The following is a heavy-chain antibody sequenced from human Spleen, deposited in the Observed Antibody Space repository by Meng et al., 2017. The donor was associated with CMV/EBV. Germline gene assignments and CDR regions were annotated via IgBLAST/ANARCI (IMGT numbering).Heavy chain of an antibody. CDR2: ISAYNGNT. CDR3: TRAELRDYDFWSSYYRDAFDI. V-gene: IGHV1-18*01. CDR1: GYTFTSYG. J-gene: IGHJ3*02. Sequence: ASVKVSCKASGYTFTSYGITWVRQAPGQGLEWMGWISAYNGNTNYAQKLQGRVTMTTDTSTSTAYMELRSLRSDDTAVYYCTRAELRDYDFWSSYYRDAFDIWGQGTMVIVSS. D-gene: IGHD3-3*01.